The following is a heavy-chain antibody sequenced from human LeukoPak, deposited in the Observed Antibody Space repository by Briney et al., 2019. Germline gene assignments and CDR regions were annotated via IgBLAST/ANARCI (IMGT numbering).Heavy chain of an antibody. Sequence: GGSLRLSCAASGFTFSSYSMNWVRQAPGKGLEWVSSISSSSSDIYYADSVKGRFTISRDNAKNSLYLQMNSLRAEDTAVYYCARLGWLQSTDYFDYWGQGTLVTVSS. V-gene: IGHV3-21*01. D-gene: IGHD5-24*01. CDR1: GFTFSSYS. CDR3: ARLGWLQSTDYFDY. CDR2: ISSSSSDI. J-gene: IGHJ4*02.